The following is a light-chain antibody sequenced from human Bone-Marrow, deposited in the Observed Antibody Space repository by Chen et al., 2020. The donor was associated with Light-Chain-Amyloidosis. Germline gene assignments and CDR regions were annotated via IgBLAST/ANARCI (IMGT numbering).Light chain of an antibody. CDR2: YNS. V-gene: IGLV3-21*04. CDR1: NIGTKS. J-gene: IGLJ3*02. Sequence: SYVLTQPPSVSVAPGKTARITCGGNNIGTKSVHWYQQRPGLAPVLVIYYNSDRPSGIPERFSGSDSGNTATLTISRGEAGDEADFYCQVWDSSSDHPGWVFGGGTKLTVL. CDR3: QVWDSSSDHPGWV.